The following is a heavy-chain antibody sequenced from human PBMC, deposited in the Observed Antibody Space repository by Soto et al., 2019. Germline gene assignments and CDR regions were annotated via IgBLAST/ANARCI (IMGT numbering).Heavy chain of an antibody. V-gene: IGHV3-23*01. CDR1: GFSFTNFA. J-gene: IGHJ4*02. CDR3: AKDDVTDRGYDYFDY. CDR2: IGASGDIT. D-gene: IGHD3-22*01. Sequence: PGGSLRLSCAASGFSFTNFAMSWVRQAPGKGLEWVAGIGASGDITWYADSVKGRLSISRDNSKNTLYLQLNSLRFEDTAVYYCAKDDVTDRGYDYFDYWGPGTLVTVSS.